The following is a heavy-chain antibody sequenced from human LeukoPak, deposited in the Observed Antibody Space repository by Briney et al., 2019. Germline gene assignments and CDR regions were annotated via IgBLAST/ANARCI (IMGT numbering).Heavy chain of an antibody. Sequence: SETLSLTCAVSGYSISSGYYWGWIRQPPGKGLEWIGSIYHSGSTYYNPSLKSRVTISVDTSKNQFSLKLSSVTAADTAVYYCARDGEYYYGSGSYSRFDPWGQGTLVTVSS. CDR3: ARDGEYYYGSGSYSRFDP. CDR2: IYHSGST. J-gene: IGHJ5*02. V-gene: IGHV4-38-2*02. D-gene: IGHD3-10*01. CDR1: GYSISSGYY.